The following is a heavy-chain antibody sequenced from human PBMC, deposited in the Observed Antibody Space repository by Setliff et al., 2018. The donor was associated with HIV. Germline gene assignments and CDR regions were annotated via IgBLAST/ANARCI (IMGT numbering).Heavy chain of an antibody. CDR3: ARTRALNASNWNPFDY. J-gene: IGHJ4*02. Sequence: PSETLSLTCTVSGGSISSSSYYWGWIRQPPGKGLQWIGEIYHSGATTYNPSLKSRATISVDRSKNQFSLKLTSLTTSDVGLYYCARTRALNASNWNPFDYWGQGTLVTVSS. D-gene: IGHD1-20*01. CDR1: GGSISSSSYY. CDR2: IYHSGAT. V-gene: IGHV4-39*07.